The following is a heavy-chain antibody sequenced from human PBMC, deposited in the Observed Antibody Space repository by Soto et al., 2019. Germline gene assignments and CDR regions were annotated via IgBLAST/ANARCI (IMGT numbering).Heavy chain of an antibody. D-gene: IGHD7-27*01. J-gene: IGHJ6*02. CDR2: ISYDGSNR. V-gene: IGHV3-30*18. CDR1: GFTFSSYG. Sequence: ESGGGVVQPGRSLRLSCAASGFTFSSYGMHWVRQAPGKGLEWVAVISYDGSNRYYADSVKGRFTISRDNSKNTLYLQMNSLRAEDTAVYYCAKTGGYYGMAVWGQGTTVTVSS. CDR3: AKTGGYYGMAV.